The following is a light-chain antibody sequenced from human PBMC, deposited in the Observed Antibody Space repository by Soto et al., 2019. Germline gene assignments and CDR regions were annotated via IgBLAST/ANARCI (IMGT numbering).Light chain of an antibody. CDR3: QQYNNWPIT. J-gene: IGKJ5*01. CDR1: QNILSN. Sequence: RSQSPATLSVSPGERATLSCRASQNILSNLAWYQQKPGQAPRLLIYGASTRATGIPARFSGSGSGTEFTLTISSLQSEDFEIYYCQQYNNWPITFGQGTRLEIK. V-gene: IGKV3-15*01. CDR2: GAS.